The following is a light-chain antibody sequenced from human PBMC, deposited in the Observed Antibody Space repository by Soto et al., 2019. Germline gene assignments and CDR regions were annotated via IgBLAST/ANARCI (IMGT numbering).Light chain of an antibody. CDR2: GVT. CDR3: RSYTSGATLYV. V-gene: IGLV2-14*01. J-gene: IGLJ1*01. Sequence: LAQRACLSGSTGQSITISCTGTSSDIGDYNHVPWYQQHPGKAPKRMIYGVTNRPPGVSNRFSGSKSGNTASLTISGLQAEDEADYYCRSYTSGATLYVFGTGTKVTVL. CDR1: SSDIGDYNH.